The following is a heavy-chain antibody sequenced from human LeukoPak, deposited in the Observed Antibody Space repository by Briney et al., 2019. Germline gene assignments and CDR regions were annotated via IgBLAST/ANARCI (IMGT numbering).Heavy chain of an antibody. CDR3: ARSYVAVAGNWYFDL. V-gene: IGHV4-34*01. D-gene: IGHD6-19*01. J-gene: IGHJ2*01. Sequence: SETLSLTCAVYGGSFRGYYWSWIRQPPGKGLEWIGEINHSGSTNYNPSPKSRVTISVDTSKNQFSLKLTSVTAADTAVSYCARSYVAVAGNWYFDLWGRGTLVTVSS. CDR2: INHSGST. CDR1: GGSFRGYY.